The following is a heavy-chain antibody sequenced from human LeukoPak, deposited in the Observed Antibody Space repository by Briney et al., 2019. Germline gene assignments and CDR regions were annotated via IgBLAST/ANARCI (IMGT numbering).Heavy chain of an antibody. CDR2: INHSGST. CDR1: GGSFSGYY. J-gene: IGHJ4*01. Sequence: PSETLSLTCAVYGGSFSGYYWSWIRQPPGKGLEWIGEINHSGSTNYNPSLKSRVTISVDTSKNQFSLKLSSVTAADPDLYYCARHSGSTVVSYYSDYSGPGTLVTVSS. V-gene: IGHV4-34*01. CDR3: ARHSGSTVVSYYSDY. D-gene: IGHD4-23*01.